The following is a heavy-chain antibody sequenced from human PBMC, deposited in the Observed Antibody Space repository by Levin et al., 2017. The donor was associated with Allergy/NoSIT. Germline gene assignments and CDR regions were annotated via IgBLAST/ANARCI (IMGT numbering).Heavy chain of an antibody. J-gene: IGHJ4*02. D-gene: IGHD3-22*01. CDR1: GGSFSNYY. CDR2: INHSGST. V-gene: IGHV4-34*01. CDR3: ARGPPVDYYDRSGFYYPFDH. Sequence: GSLRLSCAVYGGSFSNYYWSWIRQAPGKGLEWIGEINHSGSTNYNPSLKSRGTIAVDTSKNHSSLKLNSVTAADTAVFYCARGPPVDYYDRSGFYYPFDHWGQGTLVTVSS.